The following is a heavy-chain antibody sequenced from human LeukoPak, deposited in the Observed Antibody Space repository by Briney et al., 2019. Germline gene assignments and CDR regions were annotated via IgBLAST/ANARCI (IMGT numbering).Heavy chain of an antibody. J-gene: IGHJ5*02. CDR2: IYPGDSDT. CDR3: ATLGYCSSTSCYTGGALNWFDP. Sequence: GESLKISCKGSGYSFTSYWIGWVRQMPGKGLEWMGIIYPGDSDTRYGPSFQGQVTISADKSISTAYLQWSSLKASDTAMYYCATLGYCSSTSCYTGGALNWFDPWGQGTLVTVSS. V-gene: IGHV5-51*01. CDR1: GYSFTSYW. D-gene: IGHD2-2*02.